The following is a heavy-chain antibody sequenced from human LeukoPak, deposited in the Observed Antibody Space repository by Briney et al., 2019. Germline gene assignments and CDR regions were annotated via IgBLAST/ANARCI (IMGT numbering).Heavy chain of an antibody. CDR2: ISHSGVST. V-gene: IGHV3-23*01. CDR3: ARSGYLGPDF. D-gene: IGHD2-21*01. Sequence: QPGGSLRLSCAGSGFSFSSYAMSWVRQAPGKGLQWVSAISHSGVSTYYADSVQGRFTISRDNAKNSLYLQMNSLRAEDTAVYSCARSGYLGPDFWGQGTLVTVSS. J-gene: IGHJ4*02. CDR1: GFSFSSYA.